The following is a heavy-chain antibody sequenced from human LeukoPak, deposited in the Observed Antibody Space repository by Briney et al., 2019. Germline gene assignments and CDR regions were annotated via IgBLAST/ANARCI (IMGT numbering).Heavy chain of an antibody. CDR2: IYYSGST. CDR1: GGSISSYY. CDR3: ARDSAAAWNFDP. Sequence: SETLSLTCTVSGGSISSYYWSWIRQPPGKGLEWIGYIYYSGSTNYNPSLKSRVTISVDTSKNQFSLKLSSVTAAATAVYYCARDSAAAWNFDPWGQGTLVTVSS. V-gene: IGHV4-59*01. D-gene: IGHD6-13*01. J-gene: IGHJ5*02.